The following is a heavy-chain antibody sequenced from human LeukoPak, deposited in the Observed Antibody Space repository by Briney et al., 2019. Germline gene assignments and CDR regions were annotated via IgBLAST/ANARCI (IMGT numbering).Heavy chain of an antibody. Sequence: SETLSLTCTVSGGSISSYYWSWIRQPPGKGLEWIGYIYYSGSTNYNPSLKSRVTISVDTSKNQFSLKLSSVTAADTAVYYCARDHYDSSGYYPWYFDYWGQGTLVTVSS. CDR2: IYYSGST. V-gene: IGHV4-59*01. D-gene: IGHD3-22*01. CDR1: GGSISSYY. J-gene: IGHJ4*02. CDR3: ARDHYDSSGYYPWYFDY.